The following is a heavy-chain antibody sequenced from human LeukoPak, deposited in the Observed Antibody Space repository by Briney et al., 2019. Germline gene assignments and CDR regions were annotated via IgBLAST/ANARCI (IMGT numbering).Heavy chain of an antibody. Sequence: PSETLSLTCTVSGGSISSYYWSWIRQPPGKGLEWTGYIYYSGSTNYNPSLKSRVTISVDTSKNQFSLKLSSVTAADTAVYYCARVLAVAANYYFDYWGQGTLVTVSS. J-gene: IGHJ4*02. CDR2: IYYSGST. D-gene: IGHD6-19*01. V-gene: IGHV4-59*08. CDR1: GGSISSYY. CDR3: ARVLAVAANYYFDY.